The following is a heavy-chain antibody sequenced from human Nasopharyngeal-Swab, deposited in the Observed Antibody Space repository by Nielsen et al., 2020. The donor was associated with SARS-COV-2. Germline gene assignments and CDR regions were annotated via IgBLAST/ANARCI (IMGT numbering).Heavy chain of an antibody. V-gene: IGHV3-21*01. CDR3: VRDNPAMFAY. D-gene: IGHD1-14*01. Sequence: GESLKISCAASGFTFDIYTMNWVRQAPGRGLEWVSAISSTGDYIYYAASVKGRFTISRDNAKNSLYLQMSTLRAEDTAVYYCVRDNPAMFAYWGQGTLVTVSS. J-gene: IGHJ4*02. CDR2: ISSTGDYI. CDR1: GFTFDIYT.